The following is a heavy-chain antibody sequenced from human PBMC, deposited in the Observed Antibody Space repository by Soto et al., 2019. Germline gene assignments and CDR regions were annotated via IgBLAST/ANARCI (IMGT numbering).Heavy chain of an antibody. CDR2: ISSSRSTI. Sequence: PGGSLTLSGAASGFTFSDYYISWIRQAPGPGLEWVSYISSSRSTIYYADSVKGRITISRDNAKKSPYLQVNRLRDEDAAVYYCARDTVVFDYWGQGTLVTVSS. D-gene: IGHD4-17*01. J-gene: IGHJ4*02. CDR3: ARDTVVFDY. CDR1: GFTFSDYY. V-gene: IGHV3-11*01.